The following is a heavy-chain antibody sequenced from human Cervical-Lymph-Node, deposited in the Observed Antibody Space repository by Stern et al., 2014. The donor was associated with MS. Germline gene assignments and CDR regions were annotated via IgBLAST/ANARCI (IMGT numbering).Heavy chain of an antibody. D-gene: IGHD3-22*01. CDR2: ISYDGSDK. V-gene: IGHV3-30*18. CDR1: GFSFSTFG. Sequence: QVQLVQSGGGVVQPGRPLRLSCAASGFSFSTFGMHWVRQAPGKGLEWVAFISYDGSDKSYADSVKGRFTLSRDNSNNTLYLQMNRLRAEDTAVYYCVKDRQWLTYFFDYWGQGSLVTVSS. J-gene: IGHJ4*02. CDR3: VKDRQWLTYFFDY.